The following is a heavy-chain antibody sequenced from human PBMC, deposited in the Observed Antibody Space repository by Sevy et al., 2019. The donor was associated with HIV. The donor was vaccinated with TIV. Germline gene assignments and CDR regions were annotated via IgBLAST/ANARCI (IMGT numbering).Heavy chain of an antibody. CDR1: GFTFSSYA. V-gene: IGHV3-23*01. CDR2: ISGSGGST. CDR3: AKDSGGMGIAAAGTVWYYYYGMDV. J-gene: IGHJ6*02. D-gene: IGHD6-13*01. Sequence: GESLKISCAASGFTFSSYAMSWVRQAPGKGLEWVSAISGSGGSTYYANSVKGRFTISRDNSKNTLYLQMNSLRAEDTSVYYCAKDSGGMGIAAAGTVWYYYYGMDVWGQGTTVTVSS.